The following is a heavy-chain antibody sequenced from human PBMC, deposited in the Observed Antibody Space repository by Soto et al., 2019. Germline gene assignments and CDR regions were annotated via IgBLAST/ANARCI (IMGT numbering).Heavy chain of an antibody. D-gene: IGHD4-17*01. V-gene: IGHV1-58*02. CDR1: GFTFTSSS. J-gene: IGHJ4*02. CDR3: ARDFGGDYGSHFDX. CDR2: IVVGSGNT. Sequence: SVKVSCKASGFTFTSSSMQWVRQARGQRLEWIGWIVVGSGNTNYAQKFQERVTITRDMSTSTAYMELSSLRSEDTAVYYCARDFGGDYGSHFDXWGQGTLVTVSS.